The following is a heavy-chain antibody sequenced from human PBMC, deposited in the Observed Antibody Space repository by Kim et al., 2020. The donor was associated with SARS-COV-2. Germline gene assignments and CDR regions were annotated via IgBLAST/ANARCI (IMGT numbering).Heavy chain of an antibody. V-gene: IGHV4-39*07. CDR2: IYYSGST. CDR1: GGSISSSSYY. J-gene: IGHJ6*02. Sequence: SETLSLTCTVSGGSISSSSYYWGWIRQPPGKGLEWIGSIYYSGSTYYNPSLKSRVTISVDTSKNQFSLKLSSVTAADTAVYYCARFGGSSGYYRDYYGMDVWGQGTTVTVSS. CDR3: ARFGGSSGYYRDYYGMDV. D-gene: IGHD3-22*01.